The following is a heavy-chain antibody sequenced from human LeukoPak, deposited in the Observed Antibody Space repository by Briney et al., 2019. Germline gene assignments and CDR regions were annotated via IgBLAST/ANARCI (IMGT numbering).Heavy chain of an antibody. CDR3: ASFMTTVTIPDY. J-gene: IGHJ4*02. Sequence: PGGSLRLSCAASGFTFRSYSMNWVRQAPGKRLEWLSSITSSGSHMYYADSVKGRSTISRDNAKSSLYLQMNSLSAEDTAVYYCASFMTTVTIPDYWGQGTLVTVSS. CDR1: GFTFRSYS. D-gene: IGHD4-17*01. V-gene: IGHV3-21*01. CDR2: ITSSGSHM.